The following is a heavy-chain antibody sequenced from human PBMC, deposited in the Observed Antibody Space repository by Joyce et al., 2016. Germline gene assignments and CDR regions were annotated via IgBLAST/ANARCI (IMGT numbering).Heavy chain of an antibody. CDR1: GGPFSSYA. V-gene: IGHV1-69*06. J-gene: IGHJ4*02. CDR2: IIPIFGTT. D-gene: IGHD3-16*01. CDR3: ARGWGRTFVY. Sequence: QVQLVQSGAEVKKPGSSVKVSCKASGGPFSSYAINWVRQAPGQGLEWMGGIIPIFGTTNYAQKFRGRVTITADKSTSTAYMELNSLRSDDTAVYYCARGWGRTFVYWGQGTLVTVAS.